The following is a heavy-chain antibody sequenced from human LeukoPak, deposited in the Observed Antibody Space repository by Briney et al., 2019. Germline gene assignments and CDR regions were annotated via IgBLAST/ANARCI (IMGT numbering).Heavy chain of an antibody. V-gene: IGHV3-23*01. D-gene: IGHD6-19*01. CDR1: GFTFSSYA. CDR2: ISGSGGST. J-gene: IGHJ4*02. CDR3: AKDPRGQWPTGGFDY. Sequence: GGSLRLSCAASGFTFSSYAMSWVRQAQGKGLEWVSAISGSGGSTYYADSVKGRFTISRHNSKNTLYLQMNSLRAEDTAVYYCAKDPRGQWPTGGFDYWGQGTLVTVSS.